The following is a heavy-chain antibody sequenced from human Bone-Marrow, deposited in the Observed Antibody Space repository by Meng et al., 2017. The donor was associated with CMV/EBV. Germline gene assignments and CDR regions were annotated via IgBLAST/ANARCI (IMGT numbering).Heavy chain of an antibody. D-gene: IGHD3-3*01. CDR2: ISAYNGNT. Sequence: ASVKVSCKASGYTFTSYDISWVRQAPGQGLEWMGWISAYNGNTNYAQKLQGRVTMTTDTSTSTAYMELRSLRSDDTAVYYCAREKEGITIFGVVIATYGMDVWGQGTTVTVYS. J-gene: IGHJ6*01. CDR1: GYTFTSYD. V-gene: IGHV1-18*01. CDR3: AREKEGITIFGVVIATYGMDV.